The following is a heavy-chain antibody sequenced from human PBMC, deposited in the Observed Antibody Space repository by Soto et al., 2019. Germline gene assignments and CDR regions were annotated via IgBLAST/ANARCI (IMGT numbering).Heavy chain of an antibody. CDR3: ARGAARDAFDI. CDR1: GGSISSGGYS. Sequence: QLQLQESGSGLVKPSQTLSLTCAVSGGSISSGGYSWSWIRLPQGKGLEWIGYISHSGSTYYNPSLKSRVTIAVDRSKHQFSLQLSSVTAADKAVDYCARGAARDAFDIWGQWPMVTVSS. V-gene: IGHV4-30-2*01. J-gene: IGHJ3*02. D-gene: IGHD6-6*01. CDR2: ISHSGST.